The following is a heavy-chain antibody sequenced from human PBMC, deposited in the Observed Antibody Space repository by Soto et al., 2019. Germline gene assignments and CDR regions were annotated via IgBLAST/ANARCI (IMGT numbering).Heavy chain of an antibody. Sequence: QVELVQSGAEVKKPGSSVKVSCKASGGNFITFAISWGRQAPGQGLEWMGEIIPISSTTKSAHKFQDRVTISADGSSSTVHMELRSLKSEDTAMYFWAKKLGIDPFGSYGLDVGGQGTTVTVSS. V-gene: IGHV1-69*01. D-gene: IGHD7-27*01. CDR1: GGNFITFA. CDR2: IIPISSTT. J-gene: IGHJ6*02. CDR3: AKKLGIDPFGSYGLDV.